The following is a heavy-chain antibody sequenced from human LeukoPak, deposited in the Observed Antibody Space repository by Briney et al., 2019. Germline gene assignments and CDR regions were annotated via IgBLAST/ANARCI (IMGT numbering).Heavy chain of an antibody. J-gene: IGHJ4*02. V-gene: IGHV1-2*02. CDR2: INPNSGGT. D-gene: IGHD6-19*01. CDR1: GYTFTGCY. CDR3: ACSSGWSELKD. Sequence: ASVKVSCKASGYTFTGCYIQWVRQAPGQGLEWMGWINPNSGGTNYAQKLQGRVTMTRDTSISTAYMELKRLRSDDAAAYYCACSSGWSELKDWGQGTLVTVSS.